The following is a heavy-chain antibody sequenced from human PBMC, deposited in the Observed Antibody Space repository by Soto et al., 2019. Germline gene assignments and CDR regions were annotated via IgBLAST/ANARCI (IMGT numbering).Heavy chain of an antibody. CDR3: ASYFRGCSSSSRPGDYYYGMDV. V-gene: IGHV5-51*01. J-gene: IGHJ6*02. CDR1: GYSFTSYW. CDR2: IYPGDSDT. D-gene: IGHD6-6*01. Sequence: PGESLKISCKGSGYSFTSYWIGWVRQMPGKGLEWMGIIYPGDSDTRYSPSFQGQVTISADKSISTAYLQWSSLKASDTATYYWASYFRGCSSSSRPGDYYYGMDVWGQGTTVTVSS.